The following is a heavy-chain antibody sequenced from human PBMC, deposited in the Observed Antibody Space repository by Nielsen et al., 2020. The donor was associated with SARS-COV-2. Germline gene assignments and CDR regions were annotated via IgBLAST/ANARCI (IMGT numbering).Heavy chain of an antibody. CDR1: GFTFSSYG. D-gene: IGHD4-17*01. Sequence: GESLKISCAASGFTFSSYGMHWVRQAPGRGLEWVAVISYDGSNKYYADSVKGRFTISRDNSKNTLYLQMNSLRAEDTAVYYCARVLTTVTTNTGGAFDIWGQGTMVTVSS. CDR2: ISYDGSNK. CDR3: ARVLTTVTTNTGGAFDI. V-gene: IGHV3-30*19. J-gene: IGHJ3*02.